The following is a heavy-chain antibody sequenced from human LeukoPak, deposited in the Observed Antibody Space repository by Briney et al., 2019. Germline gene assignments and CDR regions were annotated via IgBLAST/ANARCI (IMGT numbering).Heavy chain of an antibody. CDR3: ARDLSYCDSSGYYDY. D-gene: IGHD3-22*01. CDR1: GFTFSSYS. CDR2: ISSSSSYI. Sequence: GGSLRLSCAASGFTFSSYSMNWVRQAPGKGLEWVSSISSSSSYIYYADSVKGRFTISRDNAKNSLYLQMNSLRAEDTAVYYCARDLSYCDSSGYYDYWGQGTLVTVSS. V-gene: IGHV3-21*01. J-gene: IGHJ4*02.